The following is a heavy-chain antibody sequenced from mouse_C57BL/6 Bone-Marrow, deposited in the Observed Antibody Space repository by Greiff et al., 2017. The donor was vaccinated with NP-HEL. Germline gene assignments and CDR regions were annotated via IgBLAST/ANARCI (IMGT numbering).Heavy chain of an antibody. J-gene: IGHJ3*01. D-gene: IGHD2-2*01. V-gene: IGHV1-61*01. CDR1: GYTFTSYW. Sequence: QVQLKQPGAELVRPGSSVKLSCKASGYTFTSYWMDWVKQRPGQGLEWIGNIYPSDSETHYNQKFKDKATLTVDKSSSTAYMQLSSLTSEDSAVYYWARGGYPWFAYWGQGTLVTVSA. CDR3: ARGGYPWFAY. CDR2: IYPSDSET.